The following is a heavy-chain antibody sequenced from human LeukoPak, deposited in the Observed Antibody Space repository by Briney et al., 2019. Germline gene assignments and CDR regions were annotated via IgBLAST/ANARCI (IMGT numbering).Heavy chain of an antibody. V-gene: IGHV3-23*01. J-gene: IGHJ6*03. CDR3: AKGRVADFWSGGDYYYYYMDV. D-gene: IGHD3-3*01. CDR1: GFTFSSYA. Sequence: GGSLRLSCAASGFTFSSYAMSWVRQAPGKGLEGGSAISGSGGSTYYADSVKGRFPISRDNSKNTLYLQMNSVRAEDTAVYYCAKGRVADFWSGGDYYYYYMDVWGQGTPVTVSS. CDR2: ISGSGGST.